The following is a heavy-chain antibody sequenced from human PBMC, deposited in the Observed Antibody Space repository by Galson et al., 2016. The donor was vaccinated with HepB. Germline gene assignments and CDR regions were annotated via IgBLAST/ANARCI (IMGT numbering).Heavy chain of an antibody. V-gene: IGHV4-34*01. CDR3: ARGSRLSGRDF. Sequence: SETLSLTCAVYGGSFSHYSWNWIRQSPGKGLEWIGEINHSGNTKYNSSLKNRVTISIDTSNNQFSLKVRSVTAADTAIYYCARGSRLSGRDFWGQGTLVTVSS. CDR2: INHSGNT. J-gene: IGHJ4*02. D-gene: IGHD3-10*01. CDR1: GGSFSHYS.